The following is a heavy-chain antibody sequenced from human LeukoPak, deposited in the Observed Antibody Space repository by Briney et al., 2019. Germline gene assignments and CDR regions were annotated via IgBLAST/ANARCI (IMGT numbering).Heavy chain of an antibody. V-gene: IGHV3-30*02. CDR2: IRYDGSNK. J-gene: IGHJ4*02. D-gene: IGHD3-10*01. CDR1: GFTFISYG. CDR3: ARVAGSGSLNFDY. Sequence: GGSLRLSCAASGFTFISYGMQWVRQAPGKGLEWVAFIRYDGSNKYYADSVKGRFTISRDNSKNTLYLQMKSLRAEDTAVYYCARVAGSGSLNFDYWGQGTLVTVSS.